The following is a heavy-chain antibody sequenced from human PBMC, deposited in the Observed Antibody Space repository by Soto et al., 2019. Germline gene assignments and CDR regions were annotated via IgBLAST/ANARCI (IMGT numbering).Heavy chain of an antibody. CDR1: GGSISSGGYS. CDR2: MYHSGST. Sequence: SETLSLTCAVSGGSISSGGYSWSWIRQPPGKGLEWIGYMYHSGSTYYNPSLKSRVTISIDRSKNQFSLKLSSVTAADTAVYYCARVPDNWGQGILVPVSS. V-gene: IGHV4-30-2*01. J-gene: IGHJ4*02. CDR3: ARVPDN. D-gene: IGHD2-2*01.